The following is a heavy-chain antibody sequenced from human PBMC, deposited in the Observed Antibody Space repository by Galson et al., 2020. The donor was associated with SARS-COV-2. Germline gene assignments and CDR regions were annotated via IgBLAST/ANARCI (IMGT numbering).Heavy chain of an antibody. CDR2: ISGSGSTT. CDR3: AKWETRDYDSLTGYYGIDYYYYYGMDV. D-gene: IGHD3-9*01. Sequence: GGSLRLSCAASGFTFSSYAMSWVRQAPGKGLEWVSGISGSGSTTYYAASVKGRFTISRDNSKNTLYLQVNSLRAEDTAVYYCAKWETRDYDSLTGYYGIDYYYYYGMDVWGQGTTVAVSS. V-gene: IGHV3-23*01. J-gene: IGHJ6*02. CDR1: GFTFSSYA.